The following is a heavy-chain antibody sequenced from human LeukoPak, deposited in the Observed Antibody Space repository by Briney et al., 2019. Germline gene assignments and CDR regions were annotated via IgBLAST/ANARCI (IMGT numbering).Heavy chain of an antibody. CDR1: GLTVSSYS. CDR2: IKSKTDGGTT. D-gene: IGHD3-22*01. J-gene: IGHJ4*02. Sequence: GGSLRLSCVASGLTVSSYSMNWVRQAPGKGLEWVGRIKSKTDGGTTDYAAPVKGRFTISRDDSKNTLYLQMNSLKTEDTAVYYCTTDLYYYDSSGYPPPFDYWGQGTLVTVSS. CDR3: TTDLYYYDSSGYPPPFDY. V-gene: IGHV3-15*07.